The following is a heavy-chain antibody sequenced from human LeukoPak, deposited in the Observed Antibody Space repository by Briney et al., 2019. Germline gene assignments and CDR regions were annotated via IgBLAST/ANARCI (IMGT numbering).Heavy chain of an antibody. CDR2: IYYSGST. J-gene: IGHJ6*03. V-gene: IGHV4-39*01. CDR3: ARLGPYYYYMDV. Sequence: SETLSLTCTVSGVSISSSSYYWGWIRQPPGKGLEWIGSIYYSGSTYYNPSLKSRVTISVDTSKNQFSLKLSSVTAADTAVYYCARLGPYYYYMDVWGKGTTVTVSS. CDR1: GVSISSSSYY.